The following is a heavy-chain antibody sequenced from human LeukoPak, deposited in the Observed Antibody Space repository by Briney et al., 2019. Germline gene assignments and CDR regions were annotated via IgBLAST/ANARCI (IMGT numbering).Heavy chain of an antibody. J-gene: IGHJ4*01. CDR2: IKRKTHGGTT. V-gene: IGHV3-15*05. CDR3: TTEVVVTSYFDF. D-gene: IGHD2-21*02. Sequence: EGSLRLSCATSGFDLSDAWMSWVRQAPGKGLEWVGRIKRKTHGGTTQYGAPVKGRFAISRDDSKNTLYLQMSSLTTEDTGVYFCTTEVVVTSYFDFWGHGALVTVSS. CDR1: GFDLSDAW.